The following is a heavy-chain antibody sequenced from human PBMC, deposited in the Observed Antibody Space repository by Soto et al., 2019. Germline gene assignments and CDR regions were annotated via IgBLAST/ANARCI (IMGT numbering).Heavy chain of an antibody. CDR3: ARLVVTPQGSYYYYGMDV. J-gene: IGHJ6*02. Sequence: SETLSLTCTVSGGSISSYYWSWIRQPPGKGLEWIGYIYYSGSTNYNPSLKSRVTISVDTSKNQFSLKLSSETAADTAVYYCARLVVTPQGSYYYYGMDVWGQGTTVTVSS. CDR2: IYYSGST. V-gene: IGHV4-59*01. D-gene: IGHD2-15*01. CDR1: GGSISSYY.